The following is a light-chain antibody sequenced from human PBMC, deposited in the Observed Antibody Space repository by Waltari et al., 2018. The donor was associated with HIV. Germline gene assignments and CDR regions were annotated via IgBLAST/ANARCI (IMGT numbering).Light chain of an antibody. V-gene: IGLV2-14*03. CDR2: DVS. CDR3: TSYTTSSTALP. Sequence: PGQSITISCSGTSSDIGTYNHVSWYQQHPGKAPKLIIYDVSNRPSGVSNRFSGSKSGNTASLTISGLQDDDEADYYCTSYTTSSTALPFGGGTKLTVL. J-gene: IGLJ2*01. CDR1: SSDIGTYNH.